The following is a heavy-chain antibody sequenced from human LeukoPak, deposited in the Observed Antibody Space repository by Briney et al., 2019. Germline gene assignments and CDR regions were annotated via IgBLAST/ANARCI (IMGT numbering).Heavy chain of an antibody. CDR2: ISGSGSA. Sequence: GGSLRLSCAASGFTFSSYSMNWVRQAPGKGLEWVSGISGSGSAYYADSVKGRFSISRDKSKNTVYLQMDSLRAEDTAVYYCAKRGAEVGASVAPGDYWGQGTLLTVSS. J-gene: IGHJ4*02. D-gene: IGHD1-26*01. CDR3: AKRGAEVGASVAPGDY. V-gene: IGHV3-23*01. CDR1: GFTFSSYS.